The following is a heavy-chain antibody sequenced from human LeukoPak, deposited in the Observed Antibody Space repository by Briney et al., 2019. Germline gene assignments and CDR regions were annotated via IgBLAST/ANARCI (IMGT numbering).Heavy chain of an antibody. CDR2: IFFSGTT. CDR3: ARLGGSYGMDV. V-gene: IGHV4-39*01. CDR1: GGPISRSGYY. Sequence: SETLSLTCTVSGGPISRSGYYWGWIRQPPGKGLEWIASIFFSGTTYYTPSLKSRLTISVDTSKNQFSLQLSTVTAADTAVYYCARLGGSYGMDVWGQGTTITVSS. D-gene: IGHD3-16*01. J-gene: IGHJ6*02.